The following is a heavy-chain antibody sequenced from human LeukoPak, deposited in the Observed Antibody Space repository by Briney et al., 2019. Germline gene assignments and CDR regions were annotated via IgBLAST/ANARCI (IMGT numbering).Heavy chain of an antibody. J-gene: IGHJ4*02. CDR3: ATFSNGGSPEWAPTDC. CDR2: ISSSGTST. D-gene: IGHD3-3*01. V-gene: IGHV3-23*05. CDR1: GFTYG. Sequence: PGGSLRLSCVASGFTYGVTWVRQAPGKGLEWVSSISSSGTSTYYADSVKGRFTMSRDNSKHTVSLQMNSLGADDTALYYCATFSNGGSPEWAPTDCWGQGTLVTVSS.